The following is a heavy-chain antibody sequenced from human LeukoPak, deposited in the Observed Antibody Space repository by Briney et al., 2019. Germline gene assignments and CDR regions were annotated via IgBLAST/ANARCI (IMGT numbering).Heavy chain of an antibody. J-gene: IGHJ3*01. CDR2: IYPGDSDT. Sequence: GETLKISCKASGYLFTNYWFGWVRQMSGKGLEWMGIIYPGDSDTRYSPSFQGQVTISADKSISTAYLQWSSLKASDTAMYYCARNRIIDIVVAQAAEGLDVFDFGGQGKMATVSS. CDR1: GYLFTNYW. D-gene: IGHD2-2*01. CDR3: ARNRIIDIVVAQAAEGLDVFDF. V-gene: IGHV5-51*01.